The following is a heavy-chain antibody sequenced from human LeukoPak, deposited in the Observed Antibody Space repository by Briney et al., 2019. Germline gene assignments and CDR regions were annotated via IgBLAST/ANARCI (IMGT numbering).Heavy chain of an antibody. Sequence: GGSLRLSCAASGFTFSTYVMSWVRQAPGKGLEWVSAISGSGGSTYYADSVKGRFTISRDNSKNTLYLQVNSLGADDTAVYYCAKGNWRYFDYWGQGTLVTVSS. D-gene: IGHD1-1*01. CDR1: GFTFSTYV. CDR2: ISGSGGST. V-gene: IGHV3-23*01. J-gene: IGHJ4*02. CDR3: AKGNWRYFDY.